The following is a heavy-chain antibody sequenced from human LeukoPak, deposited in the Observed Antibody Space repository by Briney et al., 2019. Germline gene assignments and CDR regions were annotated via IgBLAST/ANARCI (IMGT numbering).Heavy chain of an antibody. V-gene: IGHV1-69-2*01. D-gene: IGHD4-11*01. Sequence: ATVKISCKVSAYTFTDYYMHWVQQAPGKGLEWMGLVDPEDGETIYAEKFQGRVTITADTSTDTAYMELSSLRSEDTAVYYCATEDYSNAAGPNFDYWGQGTLVTVSS. J-gene: IGHJ4*02. CDR3: ATEDYSNAAGPNFDY. CDR2: VDPEDGET. CDR1: AYTFTDYY.